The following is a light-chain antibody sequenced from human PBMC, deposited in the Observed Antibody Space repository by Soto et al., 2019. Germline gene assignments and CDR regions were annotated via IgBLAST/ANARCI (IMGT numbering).Light chain of an antibody. Sequence: DIQMTQSPSSVSASVGDRVTITCRASQAIDSWLAWYQQKPGEAPKLLIFTGSLLHSGGPPRFSGSGSGTDFTLPISSLQPEDFATYYCQQTLSFPPTFGQGTKV. J-gene: IGKJ1*01. CDR2: TGS. CDR3: QQTLSFPPT. V-gene: IGKV1-12*01. CDR1: QAIDSW.